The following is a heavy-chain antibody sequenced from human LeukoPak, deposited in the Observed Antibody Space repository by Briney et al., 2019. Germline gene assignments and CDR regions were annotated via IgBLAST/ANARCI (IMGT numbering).Heavy chain of an antibody. Sequence: GESLKISCKGSGYNFPYYWIAWVRQMPGKGLEWMGIIYPGDSDARYSPSFQGQVTISADMSITTAYLRWNSLKASDTAIYYCARADGYTAHFDSWGQGTLDTVSS. V-gene: IGHV5-51*01. J-gene: IGHJ4*02. D-gene: IGHD5-24*01. CDR1: GYNFPYYW. CDR2: IYPGDSDA. CDR3: ARADGYTAHFDS.